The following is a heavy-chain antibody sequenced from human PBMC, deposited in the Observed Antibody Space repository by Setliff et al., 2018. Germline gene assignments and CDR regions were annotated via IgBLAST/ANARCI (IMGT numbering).Heavy chain of an antibody. J-gene: IGHJ4*02. CDR1: GYTFTSYG. CDR2: ISANNGNT. V-gene: IGHV1-18*01. CDR3: ANAEVVVAP. D-gene: IGHD2-15*01. Sequence: GASVKVSCKASGYTFTSYGISWVRQAPGQGLEWMGWISANNGNTNYAQKFQGRVTITRDTSASTVYMELSSLRYEDTAVYYCANAEVVVAPWGQGTLVTVSS.